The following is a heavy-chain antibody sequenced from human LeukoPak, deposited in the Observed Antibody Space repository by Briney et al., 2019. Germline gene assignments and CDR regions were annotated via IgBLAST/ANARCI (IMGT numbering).Heavy chain of an antibody. CDR2: IYYSGST. V-gene: IGHV4-59*01. D-gene: IGHD3-3*01. Sequence: SETLSLTCTVSGGSISTYYWSCIRQPPGKGLEWIGYIYYSGSTNYNPSLKSRVTISVDTSKNQFSLKLSSVTAADTAVYYCARGGAYDFWSGPTGFDYWGQGTLVTVSS. CDR3: ARGGAYDFWSGPTGFDY. CDR1: GGSISTYY. J-gene: IGHJ4*02.